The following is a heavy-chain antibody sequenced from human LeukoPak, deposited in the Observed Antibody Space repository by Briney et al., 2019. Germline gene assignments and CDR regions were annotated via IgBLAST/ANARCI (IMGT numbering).Heavy chain of an antibody. Sequence: GGSLRLSCAASGFTFSSYSMNWVRQAPGKGLEWVSSISSSSSYIYYADSVKGRFTISRDNAKTSLYLHMNSLRAEDTAVYYCARDLDCTYYDILTGYFSPLDYWGQGTLVTVSS. CDR1: GFTFSSYS. CDR2: ISSSSSYI. D-gene: IGHD3-9*01. J-gene: IGHJ4*02. CDR3: ARDLDCTYYDILTGYFSPLDY. V-gene: IGHV3-21*01.